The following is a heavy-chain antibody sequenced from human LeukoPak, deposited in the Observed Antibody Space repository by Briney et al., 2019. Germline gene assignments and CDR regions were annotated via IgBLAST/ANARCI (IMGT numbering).Heavy chain of an antibody. CDR3: ARDEMDVDILSTIYYYYFYMDV. Sequence: GASVKVSCKASGYTFTSYYMHWVRQAPGQGLEWMGIINPSGGSTSYAQKFQGRVTMTRDMSTSTVYMELSSLRAEDTAVYYCARDEMDVDILSTIYYYYFYMDVWGRGTTVTVSS. J-gene: IGHJ6*03. V-gene: IGHV1-46*01. CDR2: INPSGGST. CDR1: GYTFTSYY. D-gene: IGHD5/OR15-5a*01.